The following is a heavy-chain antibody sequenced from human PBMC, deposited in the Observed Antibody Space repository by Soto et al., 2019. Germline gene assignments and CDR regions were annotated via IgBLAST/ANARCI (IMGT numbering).Heavy chain of an antibody. CDR3: VKERYAQLWLEDYGMDV. V-gene: IGHV3-30*18. CDR1: RFTFSNYG. CDR2: ISYDGTDK. J-gene: IGHJ6*02. Sequence: QVQLVESGGGVVQPGRSLRLSGAASRFTFSNYGIHWVRQAPGKGLEWVALISYDGTDKYYADSVKGRFTISRDNSKNTPYLQMSSLGPEDTAVYYCVKERYAQLWLEDYGMDVWGQGTTVTV. D-gene: IGHD5-18*01.